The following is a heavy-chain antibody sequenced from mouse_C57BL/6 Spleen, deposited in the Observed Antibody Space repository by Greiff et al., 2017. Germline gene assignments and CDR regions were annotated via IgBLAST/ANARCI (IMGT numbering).Heavy chain of an antibody. CDR3: AAETTSYYAMDY. CDR2: IYPSDSET. D-gene: IGHD3-2*01. Sequence: QVQLQQPGAELVRPGSSVKLSCKASGYTFTSYWMDWVKQRPGQGLEWIGNIYPSDSETHYNQKFKDKATLTVDKSSSTAYMQLSSLPSEDSAVYYCAAETTSYYAMDYWGQGTSVTVSS. CDR1: GYTFTSYW. J-gene: IGHJ4*01. V-gene: IGHV1-61*01.